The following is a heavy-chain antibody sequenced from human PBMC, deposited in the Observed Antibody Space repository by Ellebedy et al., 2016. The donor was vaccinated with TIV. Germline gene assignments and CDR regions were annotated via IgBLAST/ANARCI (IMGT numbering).Heavy chain of an antibody. D-gene: IGHD3-3*01. V-gene: IGHV4-61*01. J-gene: IGHJ4*02. Sequence: SETLSLXXTVSGDSVSSGSYYWSWIRQPPGKGLEWIGYIYYRGSTNYNPSLKSRVTISLDTSKSQFSLNLSSVAAADTAVYYCARGRYDFLWGQGTLVTVSS. CDR3: ARGRYDFL. CDR2: IYYRGST. CDR1: GDSVSSGSYY.